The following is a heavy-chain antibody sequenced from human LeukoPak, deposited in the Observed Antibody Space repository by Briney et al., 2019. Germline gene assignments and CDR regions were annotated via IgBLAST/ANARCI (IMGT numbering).Heavy chain of an antibody. D-gene: IGHD6-6*01. CDR1: GGSISSYY. J-gene: IGHJ4*02. CDR3: ARQGAKGSSWYFDS. Sequence: SSETLSLTCTVSGGSISSYYWSWIRQPPGKGLEWIGYIYYSGSTNYNPSLKSRVTISVDTSENQFSLNLNSVTAADTAVYYCARQGAKGSSWYFDSWGQGTLVTVSS. CDR2: IYYSGST. V-gene: IGHV4-59*08.